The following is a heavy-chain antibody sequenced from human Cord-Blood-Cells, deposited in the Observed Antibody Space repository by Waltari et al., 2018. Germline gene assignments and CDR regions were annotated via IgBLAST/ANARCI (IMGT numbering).Heavy chain of an antibody. J-gene: IGHJ3*02. D-gene: IGHD3-16*01. CDR2: IYHSGST. CDR3: ARVAAGGSNPPPLDAFDI. CDR1: GYSISSGSY. V-gene: IGHV4-38-2*01. Sequence: QVQLQESGPGLVKPSETLSLTCAVSGYSISSGSYWGWIRQPPGKGLEWIGSIYHSGSTYYNPSLKSRVTISVDTSKNQFSLKLSSVTAADTAVYYCARVAAGGSNPPPLDAFDIWGQGTMVTVSS.